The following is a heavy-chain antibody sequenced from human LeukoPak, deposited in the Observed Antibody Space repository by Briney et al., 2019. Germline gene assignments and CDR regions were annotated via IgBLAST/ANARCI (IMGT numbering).Heavy chain of an antibody. CDR3: ARGHYWEWLRFARFDY. Sequence: PSETLSLTCAVYGGSFSGYYWSWIRQPPGKGLEWIGEINHSGSTTYNPSLKRRLTISVGPSKNQFSLKLSSVTAADTAVYYCARGHYWEWLRFARFDYWGQGTLVTVSS. J-gene: IGHJ4*02. CDR2: INHSGST. CDR1: GGSFSGYY. V-gene: IGHV4-34*01. D-gene: IGHD5-12*01.